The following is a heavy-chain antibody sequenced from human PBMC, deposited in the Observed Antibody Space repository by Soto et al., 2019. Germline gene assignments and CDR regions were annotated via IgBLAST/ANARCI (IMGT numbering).Heavy chain of an antibody. J-gene: IGHJ4*02. CDR2: IYTSGST. CDR1: GVSISSYY. CDR3: ARGGVGTTQFDY. Sequence: PSETLSLTCTFPGVSISSYYWSWIRQPAGKGLEWIGRIYTSGSTNYNPSLKSRVTMSVDTSKNQFSLKLSSVTAADTAIYYCARGGVGTTQFDYWGQGTLVTVSS. V-gene: IGHV4-4*07. D-gene: IGHD1-26*01.